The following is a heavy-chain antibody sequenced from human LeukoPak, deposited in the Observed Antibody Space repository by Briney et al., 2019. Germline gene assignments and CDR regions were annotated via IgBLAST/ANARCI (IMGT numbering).Heavy chain of an antibody. Sequence: SETLSLTCTVSGGYISSYYWSWIRQPPGKGLEWIGYIYYSGSTDYNPSLKSRVTISVDTSKNQFSLRLNSVTAADTAVYYCARDSWGVNWFDPWGQGTPVTVSS. D-gene: IGHD3-16*01. CDR2: IYYSGST. CDR1: GGYISSYY. V-gene: IGHV4-59*01. CDR3: ARDSWGVNWFDP. J-gene: IGHJ5*02.